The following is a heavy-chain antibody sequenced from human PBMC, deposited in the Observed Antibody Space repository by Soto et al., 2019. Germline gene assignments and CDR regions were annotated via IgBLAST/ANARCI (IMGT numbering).Heavy chain of an antibody. V-gene: IGHV4-59*01. Sequence: SETLSLTCTVSGGSISSYYWSWIRQPPGKGLEWIGYIYYSGSTNYNPSLKSRVTISVDTSKNQFSLKLSSVTAADTAVYYCAGGWWEREGYLMDVWGQGTTVTVSS. D-gene: IGHD1-26*01. J-gene: IGHJ6*02. CDR2: IYYSGST. CDR1: GGSISSYY. CDR3: AGGWWEREGYLMDV.